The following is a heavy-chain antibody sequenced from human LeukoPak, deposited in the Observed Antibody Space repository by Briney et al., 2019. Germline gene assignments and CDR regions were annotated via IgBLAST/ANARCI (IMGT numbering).Heavy chain of an antibody. J-gene: IGHJ4*02. CDR2: ISYDENNK. CDR3: ARDGGAD. V-gene: IGHV3-30-3*01. Sequence: PGGSLRLSCAASGFTSSNYDMHWVRQPPGKGLEWVAVISYDENNKDYADSEKGRFTISRDNSKDTLYLQMNSLTPEDTAVYYCARDGGADWGQGTLVTVSS. CDR1: GFTSSNYD. D-gene: IGHD3-3*01.